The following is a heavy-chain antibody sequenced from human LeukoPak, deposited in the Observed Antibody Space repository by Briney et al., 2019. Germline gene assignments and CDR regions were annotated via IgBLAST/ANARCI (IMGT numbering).Heavy chain of an antibody. J-gene: IGHJ5*02. CDR3: ARGFNRIAAAGKNWFDP. CDR1: GYTFTGYY. D-gene: IGHD6-13*01. CDR2: INPNSGGT. V-gene: IGHV1-2*02. Sequence: ASVKVSCKASGYTFTGYYMHWVRQAPGQGLEWMGWINPNSGGTNYAQNFQGRVTMTRDTSISTAYMELSRLRSDDTAVYCCARGFNRIAAAGKNWFDPWGQGTLVTVSS.